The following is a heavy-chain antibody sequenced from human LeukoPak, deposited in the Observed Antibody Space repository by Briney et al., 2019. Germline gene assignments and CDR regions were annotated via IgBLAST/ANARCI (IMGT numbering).Heavy chain of an antibody. CDR1: GFTFSNAW. CDR3: TRQQLVLDS. CDR2: IKSKTDGGTT. V-gene: IGHV3-15*01. J-gene: IGHJ4*02. D-gene: IGHD6-13*01. Sequence: GGSLRLSCAASGFTFSNAWMSWVRQAPGKGLEWVRHIKSKTDGGTTDYAAPVKGRFTISRDDSKNTLYLQMNSLKTEDTAVYYCTRQQLVLDSWGQGTLVTVSS.